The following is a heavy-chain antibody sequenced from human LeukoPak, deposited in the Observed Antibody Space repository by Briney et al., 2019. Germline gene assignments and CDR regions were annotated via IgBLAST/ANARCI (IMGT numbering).Heavy chain of an antibody. CDR2: INPSGGST. Sequence: ASVKVSCKASGYTFTSYAMNWVRQAPGQGLEWMGIINPSGGSTSYAQKFQGRVTMTRDTSTSTVYMELSSLRSEDTAVYYCARAYSGYDSGSYYYYGMDVWGQGTTVTVSS. J-gene: IGHJ6*02. CDR1: GYTFTSYA. D-gene: IGHD5-12*01. V-gene: IGHV1-46*01. CDR3: ARAYSGYDSGSYYYYGMDV.